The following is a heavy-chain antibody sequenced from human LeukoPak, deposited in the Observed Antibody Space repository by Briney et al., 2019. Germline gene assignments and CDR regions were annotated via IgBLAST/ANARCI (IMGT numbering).Heavy chain of an antibody. J-gene: IGHJ4*02. CDR1: GGTFSSYA. CDR3: ASCSGGSCYPMGIGY. Sequence: SEKVSCKASGGTFSSYAISWVRQAPGQGLEWMGGIIPIFGTANYAQKFQGRVTITADESTSTAYMELSSLRSEDTAVYYCASCSGGSCYPMGIGYWGQGTLVTVSS. D-gene: IGHD2-15*01. CDR2: IIPIFGTA. V-gene: IGHV1-69*13.